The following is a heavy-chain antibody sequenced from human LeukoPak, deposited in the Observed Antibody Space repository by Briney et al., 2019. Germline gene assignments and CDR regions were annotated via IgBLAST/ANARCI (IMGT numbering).Heavy chain of an antibody. Sequence: GGSLRLSCAASGFTFSTYWMHWVRQAPGKGLVWVAGIRGDESKKTYADSVKGRFTTSRDNAKNTLYLQMNRLRAEDTALYYCARDTASAFDYWGQGTLVTVSS. CDR2: IRGDESKK. CDR1: GFTFSTYW. CDR3: ARDTASAFDY. J-gene: IGHJ4*02. V-gene: IGHV3-74*01. D-gene: IGHD2-21*02.